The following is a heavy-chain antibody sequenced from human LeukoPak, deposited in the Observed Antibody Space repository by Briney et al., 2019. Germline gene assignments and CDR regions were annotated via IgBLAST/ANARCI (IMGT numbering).Heavy chain of an antibody. CDR2: IYSSGST. Sequence: SETLSLTCTVSGGSISSYYWNWIRQPAGKGLEWIGRIYSSGSTNYNPSLKSRVTMSVDTSKNQFSLKLSSVTAADTAVYYCARALSDFWSGYVYFDLWGRGTLVTVSS. J-gene: IGHJ2*01. CDR3: ARALSDFWSGYVYFDL. V-gene: IGHV4-4*07. D-gene: IGHD3-3*01. CDR1: GGSISSYY.